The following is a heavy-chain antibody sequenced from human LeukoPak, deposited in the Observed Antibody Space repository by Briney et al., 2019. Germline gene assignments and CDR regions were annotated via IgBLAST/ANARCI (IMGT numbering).Heavy chain of an antibody. Sequence: ASVTVSCTASGYTFTGYYMHWVRQAPGQGLEWMGWINTNSGGTNYAQKFQGRVTMTRDTSISTAYMELSRLRSDDTAVYYCARLVPAYYDFWSLSDYWGQGTLVTVSS. CDR2: INTNSGGT. CDR3: ARLVPAYYDFWSLSDY. CDR1: GYTFTGYY. V-gene: IGHV1-2*02. J-gene: IGHJ4*02. D-gene: IGHD3-3*01.